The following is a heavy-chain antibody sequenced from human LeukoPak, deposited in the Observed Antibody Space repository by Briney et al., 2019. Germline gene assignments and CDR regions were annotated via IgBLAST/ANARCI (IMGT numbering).Heavy chain of an antibody. CDR2: IILIFGTA. CDR1: GGTFSSYA. V-gene: IGHV1-69*05. J-gene: IGHJ4*02. CDR3: AREDGSKVMGYDY. Sequence: SVKVSCKASGGTFSSYAISWVRQAPGQGLEWMGRIILIFGTANYAQKFQGRVTITTDESTSTAYMELSSLRSEDTAVYYCAREDGSKVMGYDYWGQGTLVTVSS. D-gene: IGHD5-24*01.